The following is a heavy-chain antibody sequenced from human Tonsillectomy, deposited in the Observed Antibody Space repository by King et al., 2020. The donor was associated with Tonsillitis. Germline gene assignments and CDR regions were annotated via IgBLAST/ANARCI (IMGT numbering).Heavy chain of an antibody. CDR1: GGSFSGYY. J-gene: IGHJ4*02. CDR2: VNHSGNT. D-gene: IGHD6-6*01. V-gene: IGHV4-34*01. Sequence: HVQLQQWGAGLLKPSETLSLTCAVYGGSFSGYYWTWLRQPPGKGLEWIGEVNHSGNTYYNPSLKSRVTISVDTSKNQFSLKLSPVTAAETAVYYCARLVLEYSGYFDYWGQGTLVTVSS. CDR3: ARLVLEYSGYFDY.